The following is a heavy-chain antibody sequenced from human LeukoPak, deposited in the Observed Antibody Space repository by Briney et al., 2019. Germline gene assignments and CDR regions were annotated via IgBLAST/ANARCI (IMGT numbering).Heavy chain of an antibody. Sequence: SETLSLTCSVSGVSISSYYWTWIRQSAGRGLEWIGRIDISGSTNYNPSLKSRVTMSADTSNNQFSLKLMSVTAADTAVYYCARGQWEIDYWGQGTLVTVSP. V-gene: IGHV4-4*07. J-gene: IGHJ4*02. CDR1: GVSISSYY. CDR2: IDISGST. D-gene: IGHD1-26*01. CDR3: ARGQWEIDY.